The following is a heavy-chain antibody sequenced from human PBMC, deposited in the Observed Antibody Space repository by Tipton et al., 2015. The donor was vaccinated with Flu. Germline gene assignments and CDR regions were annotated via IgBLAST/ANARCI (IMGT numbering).Heavy chain of an antibody. CDR1: GGSISSYY. CDR2: IYYSGST. V-gene: IGHV4-59*01. Sequence: TLSLTCTVPGGSISSYYWSWIRQPPGKGLEWIGYIYYSGSTNYNPSLKSRVTISVDTSKNQFSLKLSSVTAADTGVYYCARGAYYGTKYWGQGTLVTVTS. CDR3: ARGAYYGTKY. D-gene: IGHD3-22*01. J-gene: IGHJ4*02.